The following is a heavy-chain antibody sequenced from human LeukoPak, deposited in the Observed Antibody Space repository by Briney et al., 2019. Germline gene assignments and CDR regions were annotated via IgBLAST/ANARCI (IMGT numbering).Heavy chain of an antibody. CDR1: GFTFSSYS. CDR3: AKCSAGYYNDAFDI. Sequence: GGSLRLSCAASGFTFSSYSMNWVRQAPGKGLEWVSYISGGGAKRHYSDSVKGRFTISRDNPKNTLYLQINNLRAEDTAMYYCAKCSAGYYNDAFDIWGRGTMVTVSS. D-gene: IGHD3-10*02. J-gene: IGHJ3*02. CDR2: ISGGGAKR. V-gene: IGHV3-23*01.